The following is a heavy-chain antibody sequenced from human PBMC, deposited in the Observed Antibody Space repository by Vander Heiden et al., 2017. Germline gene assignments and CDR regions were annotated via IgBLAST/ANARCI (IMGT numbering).Heavy chain of an antibody. CDR1: GGPISSSSYY. CDR3: ARQAYYAASYFQH. D-gene: IGHD2-2*01. J-gene: IGHJ1*01. CDR2: IYYSGST. Sequence: QLQLQESGPGLVKPSETLSLTCTVSGGPISSSSYYWGWIRQPPGKGLEWIGSIYYSGSTYYNPSLKSRVTISVDTSKNQFSLKLSSVTAADTAVYYCARQAYYAASYFQHWGQGTLVTVSS. V-gene: IGHV4-39*01.